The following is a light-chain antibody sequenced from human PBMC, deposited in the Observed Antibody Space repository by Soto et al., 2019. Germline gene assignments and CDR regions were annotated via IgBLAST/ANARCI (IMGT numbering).Light chain of an antibody. CDR1: SSDIGSYNF. CDR2: DVN. J-gene: IGLJ2*01. CDR3: TSWTTSTTMI. V-gene: IGLV2-14*03. Sequence: QSALTQPASVSGSPGQSITISCTGTSSDIGSYNFVSWYQQHPVKAPKIMLYDVNIRPAGVSNHFSGSKSRHTASLTISGLQAEDEADSYCTSWTTSTTMIFGGGTKLTVL.